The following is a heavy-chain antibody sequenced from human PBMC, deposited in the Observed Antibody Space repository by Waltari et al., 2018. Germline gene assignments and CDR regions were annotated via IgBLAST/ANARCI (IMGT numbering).Heavy chain of an antibody. CDR3: AKDSHGYYRPFDF. V-gene: IGHV3-23*01. Sequence: DVQLLESVGGLVHPGGSLRLSCAASGLLFSSFAMSWVRQAPGKGLEWVSTSSGSGSSTYYADSVKGRFTISRDNSKNTLYLQMNSLRAEDTAVYYCAKDSHGYYRPFDFWGQGTLVTVSS. CDR2: SSGSGSST. D-gene: IGHD3-3*01. J-gene: IGHJ5*01. CDR1: GLLFSSFA.